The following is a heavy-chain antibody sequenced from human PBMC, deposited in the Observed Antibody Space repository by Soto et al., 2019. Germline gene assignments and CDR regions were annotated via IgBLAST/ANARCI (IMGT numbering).Heavy chain of an antibody. V-gene: IGHV2-5*02. CDR3: ARTTGHGNSWHVDV. Sequence: QITLKESGPALVKPTQTLTLTCAVFGFSLNASSVGVGWIRQSPGKALEWLGIIYWDDDKYYSPSLNNRLTINRDTYRNQGVRTLTPTDPVDTATYHCARTTGHGNSWHVDVWGQGTRVTVAS. J-gene: IGHJ4*02. CDR1: GFSLNASSVG. CDR2: IYWDDDK. D-gene: IGHD4-17*01.